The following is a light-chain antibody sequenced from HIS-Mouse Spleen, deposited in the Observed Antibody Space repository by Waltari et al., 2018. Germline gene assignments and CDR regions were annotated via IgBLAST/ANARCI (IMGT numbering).Light chain of an antibody. CDR1: ALPKKY. CDR3: YSTDSSGNHRV. V-gene: IGLV3-10*01. J-gene: IGLJ2*01. Sequence: SYELTQPPSVSVSPGQTARITCSGDALPKKYAYWYLQKSGQAPVLVIYEDSKRPSGIPEGFSGSSSGTMATLTISGAQVEDEADYYCYSTDSSGNHRVFGGGTKLTVL. CDR2: EDS.